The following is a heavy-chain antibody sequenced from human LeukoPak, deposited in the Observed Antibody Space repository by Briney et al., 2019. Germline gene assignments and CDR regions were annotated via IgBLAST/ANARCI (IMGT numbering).Heavy chain of an antibody. D-gene: IGHD2-15*01. Sequence: GESLKISCKGSGYSFSSYWIGWVRQMPGKGLEWIGIIYPGDSDSTYSPSFQGQVTISVDKSIGTVYLQWNSLKASDTAMYYCARQPLLGWPYYFDYWGQGTLVIVSS. CDR3: ARQPLLGWPYYFDY. CDR2: IYPGDSDS. CDR1: GYSFSSYW. J-gene: IGHJ4*02. V-gene: IGHV5-51*01.